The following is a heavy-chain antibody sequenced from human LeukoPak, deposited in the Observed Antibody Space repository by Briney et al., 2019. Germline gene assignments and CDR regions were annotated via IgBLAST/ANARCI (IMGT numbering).Heavy chain of an antibody. CDR2: ISSSSSYI. CDR1: GFSFSNYN. D-gene: IGHD3-10*01. V-gene: IGHV3-21*01. J-gene: IGHJ6*02. CDR3: ARSLGSSGMDV. Sequence: PGGSLRLSCAASGFSFSNYNMNWVRQAPGKGLEWVSSISSSSSYIYYADSVKGRFTISRDNAKNSLYLQMNSLRAEDTAVYYCARSLGSSGMDVWGQGTTVTVSS.